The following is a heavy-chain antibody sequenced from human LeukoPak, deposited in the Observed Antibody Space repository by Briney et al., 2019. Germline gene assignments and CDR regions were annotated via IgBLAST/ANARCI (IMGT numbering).Heavy chain of an antibody. V-gene: IGHV4-34*01. Sequence: SESLSLTCAVYGGSFSDYYWSWFRQPPGKGLEWIGEIYPSGATFYNPSLKSRVTVSKDTSKSQFSLNLRFVTAADTALYYCAGYHNRFLNDHWGQGTLVTVSS. CDR2: IYPSGAT. CDR1: GGSFSDYY. J-gene: IGHJ4*02. CDR3: AGYHNRFLNDH. D-gene: IGHD1-14*01.